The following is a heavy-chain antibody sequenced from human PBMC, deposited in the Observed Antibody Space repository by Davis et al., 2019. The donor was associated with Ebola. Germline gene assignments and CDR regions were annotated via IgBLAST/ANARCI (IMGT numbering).Heavy chain of an antibody. CDR3: ARSYLIST. D-gene: IGHD3-10*01. CDR2: ISSSSDSV. Sequence: PGGSLRLSCAASGFSFSTYWMNWVRQGPGKGLEWIAYISSSSDSVYYADSVEGRFTISRDNARNSLYLQMNGLRDEDTAVYYCARSYLISTWGQGTLVTVSS. V-gene: IGHV3-48*02. J-gene: IGHJ5*02. CDR1: GFSFSTYW.